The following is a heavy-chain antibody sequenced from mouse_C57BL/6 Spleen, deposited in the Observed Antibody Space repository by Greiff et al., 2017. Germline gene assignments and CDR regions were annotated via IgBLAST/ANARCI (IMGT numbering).Heavy chain of an antibody. V-gene: IGHV2-3*01. J-gene: IGHJ2*01. CDR1: GFSLTSYG. D-gene: IGHD2-3*01. CDR3: ARGYDGNYAPYFDD. Sequence: VQLVESGPGLVAPSQSLSITCTVSGFSLTSYGVSWVRQPPGKGLEWLGGIWGDGSTNYQSALISRLSISKDNSTSQVFLKLNSLQTDDTATYYCARGYDGNYAPYFDDWGKGTTLTVSS. CDR2: IWGDGST.